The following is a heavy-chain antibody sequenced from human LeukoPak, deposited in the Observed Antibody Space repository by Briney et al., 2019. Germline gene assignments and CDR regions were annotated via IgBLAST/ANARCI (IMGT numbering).Heavy chain of an antibody. J-gene: IGHJ4*02. CDR2: IYSGGGT. CDR3: ARDLGDY. CDR1: GFTVSSNY. V-gene: IGHV3-66*01. Sequence: PGGSLRLSCVASGFTVSSNYMSWVRQAPGKGLEWVSVIYSGGGTNYADSVKGRFTISRDNSKNTLYLQMNSLRAEDTAVYYCARDLGDYWGQGTLVTVSS. D-gene: IGHD1-26*01.